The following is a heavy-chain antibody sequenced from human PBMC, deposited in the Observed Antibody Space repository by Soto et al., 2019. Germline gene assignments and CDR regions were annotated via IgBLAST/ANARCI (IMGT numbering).Heavy chain of an antibody. CDR1: GGTFSSYA. V-gene: IGHV1-69*13. Sequence: SVKVSCKASGGTFSSYAISWVRQAPGQGLEWMGGIIPIFGTANYAQKFQGRVTITADESTSTAYMELSSLRSEDTAVYYCASSIAAADDYYYGMDVWGQGTTVTVSS. J-gene: IGHJ6*02. D-gene: IGHD6-13*01. CDR2: IIPIFGTA. CDR3: ASSIAAADDYYYGMDV.